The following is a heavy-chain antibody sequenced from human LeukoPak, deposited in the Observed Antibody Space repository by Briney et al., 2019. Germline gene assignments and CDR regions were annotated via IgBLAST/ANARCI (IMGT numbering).Heavy chain of an antibody. J-gene: IGHJ3*02. Sequence: PSETLSLTCAVYGGSFSGYYWSWIRQPPGKGLEWIGEINHSGSTNYNPSLKSRVTVSVDTSKNQFSLKLSSVTAADTAVYYCARGRRTLYKMTPGDAFGIWGQGTMVTVSS. CDR1: GGSFSGYY. V-gene: IGHV4-34*01. CDR3: ARGRRTLYKMTPGDAFGI. D-gene: IGHD3-16*01. CDR2: INHSGST.